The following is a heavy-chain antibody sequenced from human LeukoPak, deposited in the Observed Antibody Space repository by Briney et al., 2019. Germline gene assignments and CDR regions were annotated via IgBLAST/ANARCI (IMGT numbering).Heavy chain of an antibody. J-gene: IGHJ3*02. CDR3: ARHRSGGSQDDAFDI. Sequence: GGSLRLSCAASGFTFSNYEMNWVRQAPGKGLEWVSYISSSGSTIYYADSVKGRFTISRDNAKNSLYLQMNSLRAEDTAVYYCARHRSGGSQDDAFDIWGQGTMVTVSS. V-gene: IGHV3-48*03. CDR2: ISSSGSTI. CDR1: GFTFSNYE. D-gene: IGHD2-15*01.